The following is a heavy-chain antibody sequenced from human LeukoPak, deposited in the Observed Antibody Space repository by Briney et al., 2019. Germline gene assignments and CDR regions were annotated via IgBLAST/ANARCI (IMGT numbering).Heavy chain of an antibody. CDR3: ARVKKGPRLVPFDY. CDR2: INHSGST. V-gene: IGHV4-34*01. CDR1: GGSFSGYY. D-gene: IGHD3-22*01. J-gene: IGHJ4*02. Sequence: LKTLSLTCAVYGGSFSGYYWSWIRQPPGKGLEWIGEINHSGSTNYNPSLKSRVTISVDTSKNQFSLKLSSVTAADTAVYYCARVKKGPRLVPFDYWGQGTLVTVSS.